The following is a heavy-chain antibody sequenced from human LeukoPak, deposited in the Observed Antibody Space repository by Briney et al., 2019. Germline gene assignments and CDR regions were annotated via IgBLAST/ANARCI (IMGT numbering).Heavy chain of an antibody. CDR3: ARDEVSVTGKRVDY. V-gene: IGHV1-18*01. Sequence: ASVKVSCKASGYTFTSHGISWVRQAPGQGLEWMGCISGYNGNTNYAQKFQGRVTMTTDTSTSTAYMEVRSLRSDDTAVYDCARDEVSVTGKRVDYWGQGTLVTVSS. J-gene: IGHJ4*02. D-gene: IGHD6-19*01. CDR2: ISGYNGNT. CDR1: GYTFTSHG.